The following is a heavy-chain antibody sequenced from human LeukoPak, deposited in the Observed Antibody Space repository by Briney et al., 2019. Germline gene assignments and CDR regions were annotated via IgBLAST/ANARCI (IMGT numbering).Heavy chain of an antibody. Sequence: SQTLSLTCAVSGRSISSAGYTWSWIRQPPGKGLEWIGYIYHSGSTYYNPSLKSRVTISVDRSKNQFSLKLSSVTAADTAVYYCARGRDYYGIWGQGTLVTVSS. D-gene: IGHD3-10*01. J-gene: IGHJ4*02. V-gene: IGHV4-30-2*01. CDR1: GRSISSAGYT. CDR2: IYHSGST. CDR3: ARGRDYYGI.